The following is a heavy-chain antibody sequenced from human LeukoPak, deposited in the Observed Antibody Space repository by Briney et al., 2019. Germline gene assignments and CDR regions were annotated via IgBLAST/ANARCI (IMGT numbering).Heavy chain of an antibody. CDR1: GFTFSSYS. J-gene: IGHJ3*02. CDR2: ISSSSSYI. Sequence: GGSLRLSCAASGFTFSSYSMNWVRQAPGKGLEWVSSISSSSSYIYYADSVKGRFTISRDNAKNSLYLQMNSLRAEDTAVYYCARDPPPAYYYGSGSSLFDSAFDIWGQGTMVTVSS. V-gene: IGHV3-21*01. CDR3: ARDPPPAYYYGSGSSLFDSAFDI. D-gene: IGHD3-10*01.